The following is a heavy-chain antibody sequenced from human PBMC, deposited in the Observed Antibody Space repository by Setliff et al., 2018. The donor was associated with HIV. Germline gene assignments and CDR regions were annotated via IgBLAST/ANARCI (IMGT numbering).Heavy chain of an antibody. D-gene: IGHD6-13*01. V-gene: IGHV4-30-4*08. Sequence: SETLSLTCTVSGGSISSGDYFWSWIRQPPGKGLGWIGYIYYSGSTYYNPSLKSRATISIDTSKNQLSLKLRSVTAADTAVYYCARIGSGWSVGWFDPWGQGTLVTVSS. J-gene: IGHJ5*02. CDR2: IYYSGST. CDR1: GGSISSGDYF. CDR3: ARIGSGWSVGWFDP.